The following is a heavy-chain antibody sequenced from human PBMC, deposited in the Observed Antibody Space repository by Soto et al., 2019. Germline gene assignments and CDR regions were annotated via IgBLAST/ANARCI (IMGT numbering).Heavy chain of an antibody. CDR2: ISSSGNTI. Sequence: GGSLRLSCAASGFPFSDYYMSWIRQPPGKGQEWGSYISSSGNTIYYADSVQGRLTISRDNAKNSLYLQMNSLRAEDTAAYYFAGVRSSLEWLLYNHAFDIWGQGTMVTVSS. V-gene: IGHV3-11*01. D-gene: IGHD3-3*01. J-gene: IGHJ3*02. CDR3: AGVRSSLEWLLYNHAFDI. CDR1: GFPFSDYY.